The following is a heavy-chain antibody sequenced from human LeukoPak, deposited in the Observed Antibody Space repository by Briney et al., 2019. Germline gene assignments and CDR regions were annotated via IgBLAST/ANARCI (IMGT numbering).Heavy chain of an antibody. V-gene: IGHV3-23*01. CDR3: AKAPYSSSWHYFDY. D-gene: IGHD6-13*01. CDR2: ISGSGGST. Sequence: HPGGSLRLSCAASGFTFSSYAMSWVRQAPGKGLEWVSAISGSGGSTYYADSVKGRFTISRDNSKNTLYLQMNSLRAEDTAVYYCAKAPYSSSWHYFDYWGQGTLVTVSS. J-gene: IGHJ4*02. CDR1: GFTFSSYA.